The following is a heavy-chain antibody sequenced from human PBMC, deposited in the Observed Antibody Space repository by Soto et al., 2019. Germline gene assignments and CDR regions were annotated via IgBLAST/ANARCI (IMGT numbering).Heavy chain of an antibody. J-gene: IGHJ4*02. D-gene: IGHD2-2*01. Sequence: GESLKISCKGSGYSFTSYWIGWVRQMPGKGLEWMGIIYPGDSDTRYSPSFQGQVTISADKSISTAYLQWSSLKASDTAMYYCARPSVHCSSTSCYFDYWGQGTLVTVSS. CDR1: GYSFTSYW. CDR2: IYPGDSDT. CDR3: ARPSVHCSSTSCYFDY. V-gene: IGHV5-51*01.